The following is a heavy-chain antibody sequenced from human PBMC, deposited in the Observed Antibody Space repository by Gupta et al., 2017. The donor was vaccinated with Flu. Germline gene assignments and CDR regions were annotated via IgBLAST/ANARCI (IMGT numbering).Heavy chain of an antibody. J-gene: IGHJ4*02. V-gene: IGHV3-23*01. CDR2: ISGGICTL. CDR3: AKGARKHFDY. Sequence: EVQLLESGGGLLEPGGSLRLSCAASGFSIITYAMSWVRRAPGKALGGVSTISGGICTLYYADSVRGRFTISRDTSRNKLYMQINSLRAEDTAIYYCAKGARKHFDYWGQGTLVTVSS. CDR1: GFSIITYA.